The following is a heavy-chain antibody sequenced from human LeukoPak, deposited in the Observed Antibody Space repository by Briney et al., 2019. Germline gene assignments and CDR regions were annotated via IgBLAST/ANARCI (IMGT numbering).Heavy chain of an antibody. CDR1: GGSVSSGSYY. CDR2: IYYSGST. J-gene: IGHJ4*02. Sequence: SETMSLTCTVSGGSVSSGSYYWSWIRQPPGKGLEWIGYIYYSGSTNHNPSLKSRVTISVDTSKNQFSLKLSSVTAADTAVYYCARDRREYYGSGSYSTNWGQGTLVTVSS. V-gene: IGHV4-61*01. D-gene: IGHD3-10*01. CDR3: ARDRREYYGSGSYSTN.